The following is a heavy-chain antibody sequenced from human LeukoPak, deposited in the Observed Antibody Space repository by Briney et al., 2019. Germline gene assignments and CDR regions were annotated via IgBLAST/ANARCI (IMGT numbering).Heavy chain of an antibody. CDR2: IIPIFGTA. Sequence: SVKVSCKVSGDTLTELSMHWVRQAPGQGLEWMGGIIPIFGTANYAQKFQGRVTITADESTSTAYMELSSLRSEDTAVYYCARVMISEYYFDYWGQGTLVTVSS. J-gene: IGHJ4*02. CDR1: GDTLTELS. V-gene: IGHV1-69*13. D-gene: IGHD3/OR15-3a*01. CDR3: ARVMISEYYFDY.